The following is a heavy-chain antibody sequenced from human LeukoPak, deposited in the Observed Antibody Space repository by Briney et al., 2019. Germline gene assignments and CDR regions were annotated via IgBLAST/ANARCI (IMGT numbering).Heavy chain of an antibody. D-gene: IGHD3-10*01. Sequence: SETLSLTCTVSGGSISSGGYYWSWIRQHPGKGLEWIGRIYTSGSTNYNPSLKSRVTMSVDTSKNQFSLKLSSVTAADTAVYYCAREYGSGSYDYYYYYMDVWGKGTTVTVSS. CDR3: AREYGSGSYDYYYYYMDV. CDR1: GGSISSGGYY. CDR2: IYTSGST. J-gene: IGHJ6*03. V-gene: IGHV4-61*02.